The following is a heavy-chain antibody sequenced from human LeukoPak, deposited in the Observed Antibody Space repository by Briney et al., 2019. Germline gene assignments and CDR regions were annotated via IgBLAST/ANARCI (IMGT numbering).Heavy chain of an antibody. Sequence: ASVKVSCKASGGTFSSYAISWVRQAPGHGLEWMGRIIPIFGTANYAQKFQGRVTITTDESTSTAYMELSSLRSEDTAVYYCARRGEHYVWGSYRYDVHAFDIWGQGTMVTVSS. D-gene: IGHD3-16*02. CDR3: ARRGEHYVWGSYRYDVHAFDI. J-gene: IGHJ3*02. CDR2: IIPIFGTA. CDR1: GGTFSSYA. V-gene: IGHV1-69*05.